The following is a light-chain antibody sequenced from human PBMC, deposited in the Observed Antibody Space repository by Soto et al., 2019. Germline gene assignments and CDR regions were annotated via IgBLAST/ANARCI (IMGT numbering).Light chain of an antibody. J-gene: IGKJ4*01. CDR2: HAT. V-gene: IGKV1-5*01. CDR1: QSINNL. CDR3: QDNWTFS. Sequence: DIQMTQSPSTLSSSVGERVTITCRASQSINNLLACYQQKPGTGLMMQVEHATTIESGARSSVSGSGSGTEFTLTSRQLQRDDFAIYYQQDNWTFSFGGGTKVDIK.